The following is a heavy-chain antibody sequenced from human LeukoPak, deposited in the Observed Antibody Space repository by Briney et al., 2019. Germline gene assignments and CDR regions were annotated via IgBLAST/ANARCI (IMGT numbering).Heavy chain of an antibody. D-gene: IGHD3-10*01. V-gene: IGHV3-53*01. Sequence: GGSLRLSCAASGFTFDDYGMSWVRQAPGKGLQWVSVIHKNAITYYADTVKGRFTISRDNSKNMVYLQMNSLRAEDTAVYYCARSLRVRGVPDYMDVWGKGTTVTISS. CDR1: GFTFDDYG. J-gene: IGHJ6*03. CDR3: ARSLRVRGVPDYMDV. CDR2: IHKNAIT.